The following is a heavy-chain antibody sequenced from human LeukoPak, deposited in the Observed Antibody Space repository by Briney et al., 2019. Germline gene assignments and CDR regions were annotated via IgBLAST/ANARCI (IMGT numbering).Heavy chain of an antibody. Sequence: GGSLRLSCAASGFTFSSYAVSWVRQAPGKGLEWVSAISGSGGSTYYADSVKGRFTISRDNSKNTLYLQMNSLRAEDTAVYYCAKDRGSYYTSPYFDYWGQGTLVTVSS. V-gene: IGHV3-23*01. CDR3: AKDRGSYYTSPYFDY. CDR1: GFTFSSYA. J-gene: IGHJ4*02. D-gene: IGHD1-26*01. CDR2: ISGSGGST.